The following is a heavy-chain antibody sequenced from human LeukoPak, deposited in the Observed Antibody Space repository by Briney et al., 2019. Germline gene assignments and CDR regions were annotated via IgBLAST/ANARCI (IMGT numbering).Heavy chain of an antibody. V-gene: IGHV4-4*07. CDR3: ARVAATDYYYYHYMDV. CDR2: IYTSGGT. D-gene: IGHD6-13*01. Sequence: SETLSLTCTVSGGSISSYYWSWIRQPAGKGLEWIGRIYTSGGTNYNPSLKSRVTMSIDTSKNQFSLKLSSVTAADTAVYYCARVAATDYYYYHYMDVWGKGTTVTVSS. J-gene: IGHJ6*03. CDR1: GGSISSYY.